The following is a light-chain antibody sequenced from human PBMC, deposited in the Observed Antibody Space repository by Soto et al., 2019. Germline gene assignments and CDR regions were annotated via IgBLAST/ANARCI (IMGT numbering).Light chain of an antibody. Sequence: QSALTQPPSVSGSPGQSVTISCTGTSSDVGSYNRVSWYQQPPGTAPKLMLYEVSNLPSGVPDRFSGSKSGNTASLTISGLQAEDEGDYYCCSYTSSTHYVFGTGTKLTVL. CDR1: SSDVGSYNR. CDR2: EVS. V-gene: IGLV2-18*02. CDR3: CSYTSSTHYV. J-gene: IGLJ1*01.